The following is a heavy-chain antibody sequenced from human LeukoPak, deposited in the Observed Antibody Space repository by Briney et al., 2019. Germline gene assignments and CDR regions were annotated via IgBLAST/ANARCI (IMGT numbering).Heavy chain of an antibody. D-gene: IGHD6-19*01. CDR3: ARVFGQWLAVD. Sequence: ASVKVSCKASGYSFTTDDINWVRQASGRGLEWMGFINPGSGKTRYPQKFQGRVTMTRDTSINTVYMEPSSLRSEDTATYYCARVFGQWLAVDWGQGTPVIVSS. V-gene: IGHV1-8*01. J-gene: IGHJ4*02. CDR1: GYSFTTDD. CDR2: INPGSGKT.